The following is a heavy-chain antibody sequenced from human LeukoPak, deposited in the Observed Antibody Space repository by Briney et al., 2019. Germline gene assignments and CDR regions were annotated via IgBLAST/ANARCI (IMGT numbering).Heavy chain of an antibody. D-gene: IGHD3/OR15-3a*01. CDR2: IYHSGST. CDR1: GYSISSGYY. J-gene: IGHJ2*01. CDR3: TRNSGIIFGFRYSDL. V-gene: IGHV4-38-2*02. Sequence: SETLSLTCTVSGYSISSGYYWGWIRQPPGKGLEWIGNIYHSGSTYYNPSLKSRVTISVDTSKNHFSLKLSSVTAADTAVYYCTRNSGIIFGFRYSDLWGRGTLVTVSS.